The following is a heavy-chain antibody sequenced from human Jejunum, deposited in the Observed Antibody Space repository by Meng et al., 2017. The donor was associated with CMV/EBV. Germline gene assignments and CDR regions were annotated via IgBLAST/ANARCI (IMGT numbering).Heavy chain of an antibody. J-gene: IGHJ6*02. V-gene: IGHV3-21*01. CDR3: VRDGAFYDFWSGHYTGMDV. Sequence: NYTINWVRQAPGKGLEWVASISSGSSFIFYADSVKGRFTISRDNAKKSLYLEMNNLRVEDTAVYYCVRDGAFYDFWSGHYTGMDVWGQGTTVTVSS. D-gene: IGHD3-3*01. CDR1: NYT. CDR2: ISSGSSFI.